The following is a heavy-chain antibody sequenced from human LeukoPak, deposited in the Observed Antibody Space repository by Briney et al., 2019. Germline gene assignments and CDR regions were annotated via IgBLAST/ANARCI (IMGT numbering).Heavy chain of an antibody. J-gene: IGHJ5*02. CDR2: IYYSGGT. CDR3: ARVPHFGDYGWFDP. Sequence: SETLSPTCSVSGGSMNRYYWSWIRQPPGKGLEWIGYIYYSGGTNSNPSLKSRVTISVDTSKNQFSLKVSSVTAADTAVYYCARVPHFGDYGWFDPWGQGTLVTVSS. D-gene: IGHD4-17*01. CDR1: GGSMNRYY. V-gene: IGHV4-59*01.